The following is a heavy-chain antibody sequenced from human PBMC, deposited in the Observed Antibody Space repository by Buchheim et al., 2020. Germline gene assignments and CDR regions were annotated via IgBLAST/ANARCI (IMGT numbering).Heavy chain of an antibody. CDR2: ISYDETNK. CDR1: GFTFSSYG. J-gene: IGHJ4*02. CDR3: AKDAARSMVRGVITRGPVFE. V-gene: IGHV3-30*18. Sequence: QVQLVESGGGVVQPGRSLRLSCAASGFTFSSYGMHWVRQAPGKGLDWVAVISYDETNKYYADSVKGRFTISRDNSKNTLYLQMNSLRAEDTAVYYCAKDAARSMVRGVITRGPVFEWGQGTL. D-gene: IGHD3-10*01.